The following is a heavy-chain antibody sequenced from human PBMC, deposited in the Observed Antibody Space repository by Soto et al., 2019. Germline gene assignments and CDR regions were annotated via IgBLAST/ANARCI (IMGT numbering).Heavy chain of an antibody. V-gene: IGHV1-46*01. J-gene: IGHJ6*02. CDR1: GYTFTSYY. D-gene: IGHD3-10*01. CDR2: INPSGGST. Sequence: QVQLVQSGAEVKKPGASVKVSCKASGYTFTSYYMHWVRQAPGQGLEWMGIINPSGGSTSYAQKFQGRVTMTRDTSTSTVYIELSSLRSEDTAVYYCGRDYYYGSGSYYGMDVWGQGTTVTVSS. CDR3: GRDYYYGSGSYYGMDV.